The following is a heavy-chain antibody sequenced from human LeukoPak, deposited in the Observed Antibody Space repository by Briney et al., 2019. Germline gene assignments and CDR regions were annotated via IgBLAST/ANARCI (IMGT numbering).Heavy chain of an antibody. J-gene: IGHJ5*02. CDR3: ARDVDVDDYGDYVQTGFDP. V-gene: IGHV4-61*01. CDR2: IYYSGST. CDR1: GGSVSSGSYY. Sequence: SETLSLTCTVSGGSVSSGSYYWSWIRQPPGKGLEWIGYIYYSGSTNYNPSLKSRVTISVDTSKNQFSLKLSSVTAADTAVYYCARDVDVDDYGDYVQTGFDPWGQGTLVTVSS. D-gene: IGHD4-17*01.